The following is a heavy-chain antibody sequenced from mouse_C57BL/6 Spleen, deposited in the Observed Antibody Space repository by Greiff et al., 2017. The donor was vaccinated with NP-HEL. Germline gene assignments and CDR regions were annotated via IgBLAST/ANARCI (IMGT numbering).Heavy chain of an antibody. Sequence: VQLQQSGAELVKPGASVKLSCTASGFNIKDYYMHWVKQRTEQGLEWIGRIDPEDGETKYVPKFQGKATITADTSSNTAYLQLSSLTSEDTAVYYCTTITTVVAGDYWGQGTTLTVSS. D-gene: IGHD1-1*01. V-gene: IGHV14-2*01. CDR3: TTITTVVAGDY. CDR1: GFNIKDYY. J-gene: IGHJ2*01. CDR2: IDPEDGET.